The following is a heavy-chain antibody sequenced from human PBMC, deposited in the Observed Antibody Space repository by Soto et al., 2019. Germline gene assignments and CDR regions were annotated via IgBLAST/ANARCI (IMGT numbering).Heavy chain of an antibody. V-gene: IGHV4-39*07. CDR2: IYHSGST. D-gene: IGHD3-10*01. CDR3: ARVIGFYGGLNHYGSGDPNWFDP. J-gene: IGHJ5*02. CDR1: GGYISSGGYY. Sequence: PSETMSLTCTVAGGYISSGGYYWSWVSKPPGKGLEWIGEIYHSGSTNYNPSLKSRVTISVDKSKNQFSLKLSSVTAADTAVYYCARVIGFYGGLNHYGSGDPNWFDPWGQGNLVTVSS.